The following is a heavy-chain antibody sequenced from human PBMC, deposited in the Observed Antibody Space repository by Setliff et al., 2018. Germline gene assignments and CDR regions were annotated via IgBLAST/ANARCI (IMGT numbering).Heavy chain of an antibody. V-gene: IGHV3-30*04. CDR1: GFLYSNNA. Sequence: GGSLRLSCAASGFLYSNNAFHWVRQTPGKGLEWVAVISYDETITHYVDSGKGRFSISRDNSQNTLYLQMNSLCPEDTALYYCASSSRGNYEAYFDYWGQGTLVTVSS. D-gene: IGHD3-22*01. CDR2: ISYDETIT. CDR3: ASSSRGNYEAYFDY. J-gene: IGHJ4*02.